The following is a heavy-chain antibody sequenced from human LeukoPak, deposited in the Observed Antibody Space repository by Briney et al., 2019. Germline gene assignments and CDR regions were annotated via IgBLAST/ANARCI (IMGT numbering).Heavy chain of an antibody. CDR1: GFNVNSNY. V-gene: IGHV3-66*01. J-gene: IGHJ4*02. CDR2: IYSGGTT. D-gene: IGHD1-1*01. CDR3: ARVRGWKYFDY. Sequence: GGSLRLSCAASGFNVNSNYMSWVRQAPGKGLECVSVIYSGGTTYYADSVKGRFTISRDNSKNRLSLEMNSLRAEDTAMYYCARVRGWKYFDYWGQGTLVTVSS.